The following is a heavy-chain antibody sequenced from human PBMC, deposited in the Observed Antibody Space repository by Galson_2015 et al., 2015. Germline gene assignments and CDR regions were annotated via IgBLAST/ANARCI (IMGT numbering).Heavy chain of an antibody. CDR3: ASLVGVAGPGDWFDP. D-gene: IGHD6-19*01. V-gene: IGHV3-11*06. J-gene: IGHJ5*02. CDR2: ISSSSSCT. Sequence: SLRLSCAASGFTFSDYYMSWIRQAPGKGLEWVSYISSSSSCTNYADSVKGRFTISRDNAKNSLYLQMNSLRAEDTAVYYCASLVGVAGPGDWFDPWGQGTLVTVSS. CDR1: GFTFSDYY.